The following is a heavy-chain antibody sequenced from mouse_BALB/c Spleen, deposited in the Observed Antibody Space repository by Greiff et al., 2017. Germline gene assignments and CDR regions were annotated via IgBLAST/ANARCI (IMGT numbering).Heavy chain of an antibody. CDR1: GFTFSSYT. V-gene: IGHV5-9*03. CDR2: ISSGGGNT. D-gene: IGHD1-1*01. J-gene: IGHJ3*01. Sequence: DVKLVESGGGLVKPGGSLKLSCAASGFTFSSYTMSWVRQTPEKRLEWVATISSGGGNTYYPDSVKGRFTISRDNAKNNLYLQMSSLRSEDTALYYCARGESYYYGSSYERFAYWGQGTLVTVSA. CDR3: ARGESYYYGSSYERFAY.